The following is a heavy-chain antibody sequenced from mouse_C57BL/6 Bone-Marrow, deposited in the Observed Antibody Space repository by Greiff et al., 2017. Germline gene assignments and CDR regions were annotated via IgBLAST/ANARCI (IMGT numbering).Heavy chain of an antibody. CDR2: IDPENGDT. CDR1: GFNIKDDY. D-gene: IGHD1-1*01. Sequence: DVKLVESGAELVRPGASVKLSCTASGFNIKDDYMHWVKQRPEQGLEWIGWIDPENGDTEYASKFQGKATITADTSSNTAYLQLSSLTSDDTAVYYCTSTTVVATPYYFDYWGQGTTLTVSS. J-gene: IGHJ2*01. CDR3: TSTTVVATPYYFDY. V-gene: IGHV14-4*01.